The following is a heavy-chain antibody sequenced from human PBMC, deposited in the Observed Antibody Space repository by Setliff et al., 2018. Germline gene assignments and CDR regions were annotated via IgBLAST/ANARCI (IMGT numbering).Heavy chain of an antibody. J-gene: IGHJ4*02. CDR1: GYTFTNYW. Sequence: PGESLKISCKGSGYTFTNYWIGWVRQMPGKGLEWMGIIYPGDSDTRYSPSFQGQVTFSVDKSISTAYLQWSSLKASDTAMYFCVKGTLPYCTGPTCYPLDHWGQGTLVTVSS. V-gene: IGHV5-51*01. D-gene: IGHD2-8*02. CDR2: IYPGDSDT. CDR3: VKGTLPYCTGPTCYPLDH.